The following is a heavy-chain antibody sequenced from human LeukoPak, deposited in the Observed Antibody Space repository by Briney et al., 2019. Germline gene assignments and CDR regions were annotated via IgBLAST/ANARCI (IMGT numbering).Heavy chain of an antibody. D-gene: IGHD6-6*01. V-gene: IGHV4-4*07. CDR1: GGSKSSYY. CDR3: ARGLSSARQHDYFDY. Sequence: SETLSLTCTVSGGSKSSYYWSWIRQPAGKGLEWIGRIYTSGSTNYNPSLKSRVTMSVDTSKNQFSLKLSSVTAADTAVYYCARGLSSARQHDYFDYWGQGTLVTVSS. CDR2: IYTSGST. J-gene: IGHJ4*02.